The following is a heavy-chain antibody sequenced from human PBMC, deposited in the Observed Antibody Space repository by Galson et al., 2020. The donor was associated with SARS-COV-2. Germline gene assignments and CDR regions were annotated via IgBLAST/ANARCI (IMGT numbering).Heavy chain of an antibody. Sequence: GGSLRLSCAASGFTFSDHAMHWVRQAPRNRLQRVAQTFFDGREKYYGDSVRGRFTISRDSSKNTVYLQMNNLRVDDTAVYYCARDGQSSRGWAFDYWGQGTLLTVSS. CDR3: ARDGQSSRGWAFDY. CDR2: TFFDGREK. V-gene: IGHV3-33*01. CDR1: GFTFSDHA. D-gene: IGHD6-19*01. J-gene: IGHJ4*02.